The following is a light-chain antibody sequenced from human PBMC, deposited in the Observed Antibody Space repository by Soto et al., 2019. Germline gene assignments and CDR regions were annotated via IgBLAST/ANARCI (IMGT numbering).Light chain of an antibody. CDR2: RAS. CDR1: QTISNF. CDR3: QQYKSYPWT. V-gene: IGKV1-5*03. J-gene: IGKJ1*01. Sequence: DIQMTQSPSTLSAFVGDSVAITCRASQTISNFLAWYQQKPGKAPKLLFYRASNLEGGVPARFSGGGSGTEFTLTISSLQPDDSATYYCQQYKSYPWTFGQGTKVEIK.